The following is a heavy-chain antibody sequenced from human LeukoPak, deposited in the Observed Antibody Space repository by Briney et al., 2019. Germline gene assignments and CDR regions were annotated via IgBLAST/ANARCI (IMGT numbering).Heavy chain of an antibody. Sequence: SETLSLTCTVSGVSINGNYWTWIRQLPGKGLEWIGFVYDTGDTDYNRSLKSRLTISADTSKSQLSLSLSAVTAADTALYYCARGFRGVVTFNWFDPWGQGTLVTVSS. CDR3: ARGFRGVVTFNWFDP. CDR2: VYDTGDT. CDR1: GVSINGNY. J-gene: IGHJ5*02. D-gene: IGHD2-21*02. V-gene: IGHV4-59*01.